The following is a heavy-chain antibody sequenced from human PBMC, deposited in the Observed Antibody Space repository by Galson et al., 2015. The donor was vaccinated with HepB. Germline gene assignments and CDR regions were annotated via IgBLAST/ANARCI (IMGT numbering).Heavy chain of an antibody. V-gene: IGHV3-23*01. Sequence: SLRLSCAASGFALSNYGMNWVRQAPGKGLERVSGFGTSGDKTSYADSVKGRSTISRDNSRNTLYLQMNSLRAEDTAVYYCAKRPFVPTDCWGQGTLVSVSS. CDR3: AKRPFVPTDC. J-gene: IGHJ4*02. CDR1: GFALSNYG. CDR2: FGTSGDKT.